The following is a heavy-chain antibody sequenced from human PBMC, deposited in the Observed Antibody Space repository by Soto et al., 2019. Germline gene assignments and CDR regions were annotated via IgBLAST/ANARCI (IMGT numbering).Heavy chain of an antibody. CDR3: ARGQWLVRRAFDI. Sequence: PSETLSLTCTVSGGSISSYYWSWIRQPPGKGLEWIGYIYYSGSTNYNPSLKSRVTISVDTSKNQFSLKLSSVTAADTAVYYCARGQWLVRRAFDIWGQGTMVTVSS. D-gene: IGHD6-19*01. J-gene: IGHJ3*02. V-gene: IGHV4-59*01. CDR1: GGSISSYY. CDR2: IYYSGST.